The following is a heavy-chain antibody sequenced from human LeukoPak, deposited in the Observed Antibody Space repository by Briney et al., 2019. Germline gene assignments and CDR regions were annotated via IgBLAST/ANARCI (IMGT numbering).Heavy chain of an antibody. J-gene: IGHJ4*02. D-gene: IGHD5-12*01. CDR3: DRMLRGYSGYEFES. CDR2: ISYDGSNK. CDR1: GFTFSSYA. Sequence: GGSLRLSCAASGFTFSSYAMHWVRQAPGKGLEWVAVISYDGSNKYYADSVKGRFTISRDNSKNTLYLQMNSLRAEDTAVYYCDRMLRGYSGYEFESWGQGTLVTVSS. V-gene: IGHV3-30-3*01.